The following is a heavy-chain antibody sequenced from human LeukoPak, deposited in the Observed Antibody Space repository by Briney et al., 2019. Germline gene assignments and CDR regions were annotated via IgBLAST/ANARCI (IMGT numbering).Heavy chain of an antibody. CDR2: IYYSGST. CDR1: GGSISSYY. J-gene: IGHJ6*02. V-gene: IGHV4-59*08. D-gene: IGHD2-2*02. CDR3: ARFPFVVVPAAITDYYYYGMDV. Sequence: SETLSLTCTVSGGSISSYYWSWIRQPPGKGLEWMGDIYYSGSTNYNPSLKSRVTMSVDTSKNQFSLKLSSVTAADTAVYYCARFPFVVVPAAITDYYYYGMDVWGQGTTVTVSS.